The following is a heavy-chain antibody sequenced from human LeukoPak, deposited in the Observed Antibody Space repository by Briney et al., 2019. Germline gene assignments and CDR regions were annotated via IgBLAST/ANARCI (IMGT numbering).Heavy chain of an antibody. V-gene: IGHV4-31*03. Sequence: PSQTLSLTCTVSGGSISSGGYYWSWIRQHPGKGLEWIGYIYYSGSTYYNPSLKSRVTISVDTSKNQFSLKLSSVTAADTAIYYCARENPSGYYNRPIDYWGQGTLVTVSS. CDR1: GGSISSGGYY. CDR3: ARENPSGYYNRPIDY. CDR2: IYYSGST. D-gene: IGHD3-22*01. J-gene: IGHJ4*02.